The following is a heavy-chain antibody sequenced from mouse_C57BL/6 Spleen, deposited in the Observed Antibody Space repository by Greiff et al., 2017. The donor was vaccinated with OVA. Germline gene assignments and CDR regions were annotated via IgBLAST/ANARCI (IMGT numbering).Heavy chain of an antibody. D-gene: IGHD2-1*01. V-gene: IGHV1-55*01. CDR3: ARQYYGNYVVYYFDY. CDR2: IYPGSGST. Sequence: QVQLQQPGAELVKPGASVKMSCKASGYTFTSYWITWVKQRPGQGLEWIGDIYPGSGSTNYNEKFKSKATLTVDTSSSTAYMQLSSLTSEDSAVYYCARQYYGNYVVYYFDYWGQGTTLTVSS. CDR1: GYTFTSYW. J-gene: IGHJ2*01.